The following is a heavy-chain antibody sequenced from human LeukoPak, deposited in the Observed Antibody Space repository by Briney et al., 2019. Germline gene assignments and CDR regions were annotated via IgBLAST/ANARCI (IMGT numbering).Heavy chain of an antibody. D-gene: IGHD2-2*02. Sequence: ASVKVSCKASGYTFTSYAMHWVRQAPGQRLEWMGWINAGNGNTKYSQKFQGRVTITRDTSASTAYMELSSLRSEGTAVYYCARDSPYNYYYYGMDVWGQGTTVTVSS. CDR1: GYTFTSYA. CDR2: INAGNGNT. V-gene: IGHV1-3*01. J-gene: IGHJ6*02. CDR3: ARDSPYNYYYYGMDV.